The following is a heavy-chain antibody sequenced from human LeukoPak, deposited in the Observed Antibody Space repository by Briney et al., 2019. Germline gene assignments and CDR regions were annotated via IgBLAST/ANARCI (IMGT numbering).Heavy chain of an antibody. Sequence: PGGSLRLSCAASGFTFSSYLMSWVRQAPGKGLAWVANIKQDESEKYYVDSVKGRFTISRDNAKNSLYLQMNGLRAEDTAVYYCARDATTSSITARLPLNYWGQGALVTVSS. CDR2: IKQDESEK. D-gene: IGHD6-6*01. J-gene: IGHJ4*02. V-gene: IGHV3-7*01. CDR1: GFTFSSYL. CDR3: ARDATTSSITARLPLNY.